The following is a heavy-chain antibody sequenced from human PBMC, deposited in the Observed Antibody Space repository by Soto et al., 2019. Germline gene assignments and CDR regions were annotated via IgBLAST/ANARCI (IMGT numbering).Heavy chain of an antibody. V-gene: IGHV4-39*01. D-gene: IGHD3-22*01. CDR1: GGSISRSGYS. CDR3: ARYQDSTMRDY. J-gene: IGHJ4*02. Sequence: QLQLQESGPGLVKPSETLSLTCTVSGGSISRSGYSWGWIRQPPGKGLEWIGCISYDGNTYYNPSLKRRFTISADTSTNQFSLELSSVTAADTAVYYCARYQDSTMRDYWGQGTLVTVSS. CDR2: ISYDGNT.